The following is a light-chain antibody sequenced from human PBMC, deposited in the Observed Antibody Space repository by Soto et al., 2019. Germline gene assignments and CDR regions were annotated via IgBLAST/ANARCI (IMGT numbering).Light chain of an antibody. J-gene: IGLJ1*01. CDR3: SSYAGNNNFV. Sequence: QSALTQPPSASGSPGQSVTISCTGTKSDIGVYDFVSWYQHLPGKAPRLIIYEVKKRPSGVPDRFSASKSGNTASLTVSGLRAEDEADYYCSSYAGNNNFVFGSGTKVNVL. CDR2: EVK. CDR1: KSDIGVYDF. V-gene: IGLV2-8*01.